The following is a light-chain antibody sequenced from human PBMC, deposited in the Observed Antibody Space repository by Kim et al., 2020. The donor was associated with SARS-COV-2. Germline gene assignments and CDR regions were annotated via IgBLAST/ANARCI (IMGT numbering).Light chain of an antibody. Sequence: RATLNRKSSQTVVYNSNNKNFLAGYQQNPGQAPKLLIYWASIRESGVSDRFSGSGSETDFTLTISSLQAEDVAVYYCQQYYSTPPSFGQGTKLEI. CDR1: QTVVYNSNNKNF. J-gene: IGKJ2*03. CDR2: WAS. CDR3: QQYYSTPPS. V-gene: IGKV4-1*01.